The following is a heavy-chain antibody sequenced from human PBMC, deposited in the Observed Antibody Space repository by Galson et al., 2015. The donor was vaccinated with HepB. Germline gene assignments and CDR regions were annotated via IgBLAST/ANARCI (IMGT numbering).Heavy chain of an antibody. CDR1: GYTFTSYA. J-gene: IGHJ6*02. V-gene: IGHV1-3*01. CDR2: INAGNGNT. D-gene: IGHD1-7*01. Sequence: SVKVSCKASGYTFTSYAMHWVRQAPGQRLEWMGWINAGNGNTKYSQKFQGRVTITRDTSASTAYMELSSLRSEDTAVYYCARDRELRRSRGGMDVWGQGTTVTVSS. CDR3: ARDRELRRSRGGMDV.